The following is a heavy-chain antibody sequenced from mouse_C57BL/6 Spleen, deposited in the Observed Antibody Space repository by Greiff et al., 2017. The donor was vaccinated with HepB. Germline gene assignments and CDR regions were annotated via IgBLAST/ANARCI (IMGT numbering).Heavy chain of an antibody. D-gene: IGHD4-1*01. J-gene: IGHJ3*01. CDR3: ATNWDPFAY. CDR1: GYTFTSYW. CDR2: IDPSDSYT. V-gene: IGHV1-59*01. Sequence: QVQLQQPGAELVRPGTSVKLSCKASGYTFTSYWMHWVKQRPGQGLEWIGVIDPSDSYTNYNQKFKGKATLTVDTSSSTAYMQLSSLTSEDSAVYYCATNWDPFAYWGQGTLVTVSA.